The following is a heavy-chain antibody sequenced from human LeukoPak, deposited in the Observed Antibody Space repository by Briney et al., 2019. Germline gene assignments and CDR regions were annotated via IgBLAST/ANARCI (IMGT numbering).Heavy chain of an antibody. CDR1: GYTFTGYY. Sequence: GASVKVSCKASGYTFTGYYMHWVRQAPGQGLEWMGWINPNSGGTNYAQKFQGRVTMTRDTSISTAYMELSRLGSDDTAVYYCARQRIGGYSGYDFDYWGQGTLVTVSS. D-gene: IGHD5-12*01. CDR3: ARQRIGGYSGYDFDY. V-gene: IGHV1-2*02. J-gene: IGHJ4*02. CDR2: INPNSGGT.